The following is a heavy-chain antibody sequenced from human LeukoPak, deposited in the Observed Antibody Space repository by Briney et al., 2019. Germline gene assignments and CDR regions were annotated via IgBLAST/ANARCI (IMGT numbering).Heavy chain of an antibody. V-gene: IGHV3-11*06. D-gene: IGHD3-9*01. J-gene: IGHJ3*02. CDR2: IGSSSSYT. Sequence: GGSLRLSCAASGFTFSDYYMSWIRQAPGKGLEWVSYIGSSSSYTNYADSVKGRFTISRDNAKNSLYLQMNSLRAEDTAVYYCARGKVLRYFDWLPDAFDIWGQGTMVTVSS. CDR1: GFTFSDYY. CDR3: ARGKVLRYFDWLPDAFDI.